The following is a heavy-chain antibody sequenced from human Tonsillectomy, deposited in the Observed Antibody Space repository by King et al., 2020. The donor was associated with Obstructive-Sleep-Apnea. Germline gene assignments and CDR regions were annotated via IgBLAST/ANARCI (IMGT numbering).Heavy chain of an antibody. J-gene: IGHJ4*02. D-gene: IGHD4-23*01. CDR2: IYRIGST. Sequence: LQLQESGSGLVKPSQTLSLTCAVSGGSISSGSYSWSWIRQPPGKGLEWIGYIYRIGSTYYNPSLRSRVTISVDRSKNQFSLKLNSVTAPDTAVYYCARGGDYGGNYDYWGQGTLVTVSS. CDR3: ARGGDYGGNYDY. CDR1: GGSISSGSYS. V-gene: IGHV4-30-2*01.